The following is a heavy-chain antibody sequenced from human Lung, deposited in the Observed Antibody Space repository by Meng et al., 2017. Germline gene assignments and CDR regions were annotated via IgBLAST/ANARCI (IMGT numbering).Heavy chain of an antibody. CDR2: IKSKPDGETI. V-gene: IGHV3-15*01. J-gene: IGHJ4*02. D-gene: IGHD5-12*01. CDR3: SGHIDY. Sequence: VQWGESGGGLLKPGGSLRLSCEGSGFTFSNAYMTWVRQVPGKRLEWVGRIKSKPDGETIDYAAPVKGRFTISRDDSKNTVYLQMNSLKTEDTAVYYCSGHIDYWGQGTLVTVSS. CDR1: GFTFSNAY.